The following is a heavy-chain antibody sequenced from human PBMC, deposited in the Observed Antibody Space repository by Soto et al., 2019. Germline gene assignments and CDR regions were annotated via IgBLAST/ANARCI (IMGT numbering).Heavy chain of an antibody. CDR1: GFNFSSYG. V-gene: IGHV3-33*01. CDR2: IWNDGSNQ. D-gene: IGHD3-22*01. CDR3: ARDQTDSGGYSDS. Sequence: QVQLVESGGGAVQPGGSLRLSCEASGFNFSSYGIHWVRQAPGKGLEWVAIIWNDGSNQYYADSVKGRFTISRDNSKNTVYLQVSKLRAEHTAVYFCARDQTDSGGYSDSLSQGTLVTVS. J-gene: IGHJ4*02.